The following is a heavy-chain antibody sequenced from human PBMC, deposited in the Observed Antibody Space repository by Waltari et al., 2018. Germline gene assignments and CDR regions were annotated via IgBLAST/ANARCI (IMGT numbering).Heavy chain of an antibody. V-gene: IGHV4-39*01. CDR2: VYYSGAAT. CDR3: SRGLNWNDN. D-gene: IGHD3-16*01. Sequence: QLHVRESGPGLVKTSETLSLTCSVTGDSSGRGNYYWAWFRQPPGGGLEGIGNVYYSGAATYYNPSLKGRVSIAVDTSQNQVSLTLTSVTATDSGVYYCSRGLNWNDNWGQGTLVTVSS. CDR1: GDSSGRGNYY. J-gene: IGHJ5*02.